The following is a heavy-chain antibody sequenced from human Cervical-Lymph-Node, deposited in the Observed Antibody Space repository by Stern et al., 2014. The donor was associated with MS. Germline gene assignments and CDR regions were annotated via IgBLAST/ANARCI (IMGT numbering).Heavy chain of an antibody. J-gene: IGHJ6*02. CDR1: GFTFNSYG. Sequence: VQLVESGGGVVQPGTSLRLSCAASGFTFNSYGLHWVRQAQGKGLEWLTDMSYDGSNKFYADSVRGRFTISRDNSKNTLYLQMNSLRAEDTAVYYCAKDHIEWEQQYYYYGMDVWGQGTTVTVSS. D-gene: IGHD1-26*01. CDR3: AKDHIEWEQQYYYYGMDV. V-gene: IGHV3-30*18. CDR2: MSYDGSNK.